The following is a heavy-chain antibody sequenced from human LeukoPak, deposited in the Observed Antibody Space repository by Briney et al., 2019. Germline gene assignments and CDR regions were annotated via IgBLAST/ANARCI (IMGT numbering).Heavy chain of an antibody. Sequence: GGSLRLSCEASGFTFRNFYMHWVRQAPGEGLVWVARINSDQSETNYADSVKGRFTISRDNAKNSLYLQMSSLRAEDTAVYYCARARSGYYFDYWGQGTLVTVSS. CDR3: ARARSGYYFDY. CDR2: INSDQSET. J-gene: IGHJ4*02. V-gene: IGHV3-74*01. CDR1: GFTFRNFY. D-gene: IGHD3-22*01.